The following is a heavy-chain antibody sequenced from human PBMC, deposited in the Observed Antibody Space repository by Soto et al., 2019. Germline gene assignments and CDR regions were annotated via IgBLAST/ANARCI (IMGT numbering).Heavy chain of an antibody. J-gene: IGHJ6*02. D-gene: IGHD3-22*01. Sequence: QVQLQESGPGLVKPSGTLSLTCAVSGGSISSSNWWSWVRQPPGKGLEWIGEIYHSGSTNYNPSLNSRVTISVDKSMNQCSLKLSSVTAADTAVYYCARSPDSSGYYPRWYYYGMDVWGQGTTVTVSS. CDR3: ARSPDSSGYYPRWYYYGMDV. CDR1: GGSISSSNW. CDR2: IYHSGST. V-gene: IGHV4-4*02.